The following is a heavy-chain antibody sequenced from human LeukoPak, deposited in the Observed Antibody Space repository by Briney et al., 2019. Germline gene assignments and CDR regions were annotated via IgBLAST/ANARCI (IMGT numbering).Heavy chain of an antibody. V-gene: IGHV4-31*03. D-gene: IGHD3-3*01. J-gene: IGHJ4*02. CDR2: IYYSGST. Sequence: PSETLSPTCTVSGGSISSGGYYWSWIRQHPGKGLEWIGYIYYSGSTYYNPSLKSRVTISVDTSKNQFSLKLSSVTAADTAVYYCARCTRVVPFDYWGQGTLVTASS. CDR3: ARCTRVVPFDY. CDR1: GGSISSGGYY.